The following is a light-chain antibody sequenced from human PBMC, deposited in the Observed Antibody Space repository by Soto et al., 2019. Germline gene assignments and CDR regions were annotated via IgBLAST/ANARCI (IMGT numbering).Light chain of an antibody. CDR3: QQRSNWPLT. Sequence: EIVLTQSPATLSLSPGERATLSCRASQDLTNYLAWFQQKPGQAPRLLIYSASNRATGIPARFSGSGSGTDFPLTIDRREPEDSAVYYCQQRSNWPLTFDGDTKVEIK. CDR1: QDLTNY. V-gene: IGKV3-11*01. J-gene: IGKJ4*01. CDR2: SAS.